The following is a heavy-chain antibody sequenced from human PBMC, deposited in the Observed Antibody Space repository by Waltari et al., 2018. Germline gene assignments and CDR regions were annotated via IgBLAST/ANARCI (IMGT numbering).Heavy chain of an antibody. J-gene: IGHJ4*02. CDR3: ARFARGRYFDY. CDR2: IQYTGST. V-gene: IGHV4-59*11. D-gene: IGHD3-10*01. Sequence: QLQLQESGPGLVKPSETLSLTCTVSSGSIFSHDWSWIRQPPGKGLEWIGQIQYTGSTNYNPSLKSRVTVSLDTSKKQFSLTLSSLTAADTAVYYCARFARGRYFDYWAQGTLVTVSS. CDR1: SGSIFSHD.